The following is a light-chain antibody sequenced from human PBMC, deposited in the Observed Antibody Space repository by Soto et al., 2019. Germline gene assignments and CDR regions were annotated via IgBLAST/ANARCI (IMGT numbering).Light chain of an antibody. J-gene: IGLJ3*02. CDR3: GTWDSSLSAFV. CDR1: SSNIAHNY. CDR2: DNN. Sequence: QSVLTQPPSVSAAPGQKVTISCSGSSSNIAHNYVSWYQQLPGTAPKLLIYDNNKRPSGIPDRFSGSKSGTSATLGITGLQTGDEADYYCGTWDSSLSAFVFGGGTKLTVL. V-gene: IGLV1-51*01.